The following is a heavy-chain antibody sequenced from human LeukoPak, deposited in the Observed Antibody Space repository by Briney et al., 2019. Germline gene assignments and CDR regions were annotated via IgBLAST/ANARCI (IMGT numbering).Heavy chain of an antibody. Sequence: GGSLRLSCAASGFTVSSNYMSWVSQAPGKGLEWVSVIYSGGSTYYADSVKGRFPISRDNSKNPLYLQMNSLRAEDTAVYYCVRGPGSSWYQADYWGQGTLVTVSS. CDR3: VRGPGSSWYQADY. CDR2: IYSGGST. D-gene: IGHD6-13*01. J-gene: IGHJ4*02. CDR1: GFTVSSNY. V-gene: IGHV3-53*01.